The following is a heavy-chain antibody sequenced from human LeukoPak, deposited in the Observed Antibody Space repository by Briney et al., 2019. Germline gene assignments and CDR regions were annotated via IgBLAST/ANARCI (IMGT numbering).Heavy chain of an antibody. Sequence: GASVKVSCKASGYTFTSYAMHWVRQAPGQRLEWMGWINAGNGNTKYSQKFQGRVTITRDTSASTAYMELSSLRSEDTAVYYCARSRAAAGTGDYWGQGTLVTVSS. CDR2: INAGNGNT. D-gene: IGHD6-13*01. J-gene: IGHJ4*02. V-gene: IGHV1-3*01. CDR1: GYTFTSYA. CDR3: ARSRAAAGTGDY.